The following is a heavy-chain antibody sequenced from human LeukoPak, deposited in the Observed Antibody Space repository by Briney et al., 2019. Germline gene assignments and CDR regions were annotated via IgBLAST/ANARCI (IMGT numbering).Heavy chain of an antibody. Sequence: GGSLRLSCAASGFTFSSYAMSWVRQAPGKGLEWVSAISGSGGSTYYADSVKGRFTISRDNSKNTLYLQMNSLRAEDTAVYYCANSLDYVWGSYHPYYFDYWGQGTLVTVSS. J-gene: IGHJ4*02. V-gene: IGHV3-23*01. D-gene: IGHD3-16*02. CDR3: ANSLDYVWGSYHPYYFDY. CDR2: ISGSGGST. CDR1: GFTFSSYA.